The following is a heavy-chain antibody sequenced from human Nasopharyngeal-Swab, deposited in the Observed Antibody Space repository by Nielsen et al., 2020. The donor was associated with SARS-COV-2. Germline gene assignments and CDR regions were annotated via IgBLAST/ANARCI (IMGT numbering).Heavy chain of an antibody. CDR3: ASEPGGMAAPGKHFDP. CDR2: ITPSGGAT. J-gene: IGHJ5*02. CDR1: GFTFSHYF. D-gene: IGHD6-13*01. Sequence: ASVKVSCKASGFTFSHYFMHWVRQAPGQGLEWMGVITPSGGATNYARKFRGRVTMTRDPSTSTVYLDLSSLKSEDTAVYFCASEPGGMAAPGKHFDPWGQGTRVTVS. V-gene: IGHV1-46*01.